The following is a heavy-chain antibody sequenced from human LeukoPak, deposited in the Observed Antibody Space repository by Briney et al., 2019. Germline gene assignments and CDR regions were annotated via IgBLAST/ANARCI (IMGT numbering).Heavy chain of an antibody. CDR3: ARDSPQALAILHAFDI. CDR2: ISSSITTI. J-gene: IGHJ3*02. V-gene: IGHV3-48*01. D-gene: IGHD5-12*01. CDR1: GFTFSSYT. Sequence: PGGSLRLSCAASGFTFSSYTMNWVRQAPGKGLEWVSKISSSITTIYSAASVNARFTISRDNAKTSLYLQMNSLRAEDTAVYYCARDSPQALAILHAFDIWGHGTMVTVSS.